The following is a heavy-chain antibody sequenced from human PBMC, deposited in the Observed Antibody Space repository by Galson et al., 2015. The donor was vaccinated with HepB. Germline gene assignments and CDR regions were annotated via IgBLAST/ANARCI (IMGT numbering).Heavy chain of an antibody. D-gene: IGHD3-22*01. CDR2: IYYSGST. CDR3: ARDSSGYYLDY. J-gene: IGHJ4*02. Sequence: SETLSLTCTVSGGSISSYYWSWIRQPPGKGLEWIGYIYYSGSTNYNPSLKSRVTISVDTSKNQFSLKLSSVTAADTAVYYCARDSSGYYLDYWGQGTLVTVSS. V-gene: IGHV4-59*12. CDR1: GGSISSYY.